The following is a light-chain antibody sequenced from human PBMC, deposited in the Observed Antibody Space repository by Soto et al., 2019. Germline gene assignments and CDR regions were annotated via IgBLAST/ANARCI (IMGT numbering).Light chain of an antibody. Sequence: EIVLTQSPATLSLSPGERATLSFRASQTVDSYLAWYQQKPGQAPRLLIYDASNRATGIPARFIGSGSGTDFTLTISSLDPEDFAIYYCQQRSTWPTFGQGTRLEI. CDR2: DAS. V-gene: IGKV3-11*01. J-gene: IGKJ5*01. CDR3: QQRSTWPT. CDR1: QTVDSY.